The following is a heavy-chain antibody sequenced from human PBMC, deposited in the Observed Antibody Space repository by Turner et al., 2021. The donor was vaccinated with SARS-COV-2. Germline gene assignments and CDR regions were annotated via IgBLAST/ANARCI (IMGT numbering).Heavy chain of an antibody. CDR1: GGTFSTYA. J-gene: IGHJ4*02. CDR3: ARVGVGGSSWPKDFDY. Sequence: QVQLVQSGAEVKKPGSSVKVSCKASGGTFSTYAISWVRQAPGQGLEWMGGIIPIFGTANYAGKFQGRVTITADESTSTAYMELSSRRSEDTAVYYCARVGVGGSSWPKDFDYWGQGTLVTVSS. V-gene: IGHV1-69*01. D-gene: IGHD6-13*01. CDR2: IIPIFGTA.